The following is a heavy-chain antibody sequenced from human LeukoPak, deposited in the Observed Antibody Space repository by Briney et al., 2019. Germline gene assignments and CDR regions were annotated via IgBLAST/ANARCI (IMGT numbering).Heavy chain of an antibody. Sequence: SETLSLTCTVSGGSISSYYWSWIRQPAGKGLEWIGRIYTSESTNYNPSLKSRVTMSVDTSKNQFSLKLSSVTAADTAVYYCARAPSSYGSGSYDDYWGQGTLVTVSS. J-gene: IGHJ4*02. CDR3: ARAPSSYGSGSYDDY. D-gene: IGHD3-10*01. CDR2: IYTSEST. V-gene: IGHV4-4*07. CDR1: GGSISSYY.